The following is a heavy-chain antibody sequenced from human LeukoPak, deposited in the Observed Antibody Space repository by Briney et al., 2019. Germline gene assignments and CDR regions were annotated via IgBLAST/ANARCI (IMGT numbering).Heavy chain of an antibody. CDR2: ISPDGKIE. D-gene: IGHD1/OR15-1a*01. Sequence: GRSLRLSCAASGFTFTTFGIHWVRQAPGKGLEWVAAISPDGKIEYYTDSVKGRFTVSRDNSKNMIYLQMNSLRGEDSAVYFWAKINNDDDYWGQGALVTVSS. J-gene: IGHJ4*02. V-gene: IGHV3-30*18. CDR1: GFTFTTFG. CDR3: AKINNDDDY.